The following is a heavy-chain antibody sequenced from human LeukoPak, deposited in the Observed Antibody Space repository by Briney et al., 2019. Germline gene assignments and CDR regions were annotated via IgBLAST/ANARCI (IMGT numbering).Heavy chain of an antibody. D-gene: IGHD6-13*01. CDR2: MNPYSGIT. CDR3: ARENVNRGSSWGYGYFGMDV. J-gene: IGHJ6*02. Sequence: ASVKVSCKASGYTFTSSYDINWVRQAPGQGLEWMGWMNPYSGITGYTQKFQGRVTMTRDTSISTAYMELSSLTSEDTAVYFCARENVNRGSSWGYGYFGMDVWGQGTAVTVSS. V-gene: IGHV1-8*01. CDR1: GYTFTSSYD.